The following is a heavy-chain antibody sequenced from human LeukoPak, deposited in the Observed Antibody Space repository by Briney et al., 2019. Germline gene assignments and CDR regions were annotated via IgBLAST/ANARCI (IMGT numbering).Heavy chain of an antibody. CDR2: ISDASGTI. Sequence: GGSLRPSCVASGFTFSDYTMNWVRQAPGKGLEWVSYISDASGTIYYAESVKGRFTISRDNAKNSPYLQINSLRADDTAVYYCAGGAPYCSSTSCYGDFWGPGTLVTVSP. CDR3: AGGAPYCSSTSCYGDF. D-gene: IGHD2-2*01. V-gene: IGHV3-48*01. CDR1: GFTFSDYT. J-gene: IGHJ4*02.